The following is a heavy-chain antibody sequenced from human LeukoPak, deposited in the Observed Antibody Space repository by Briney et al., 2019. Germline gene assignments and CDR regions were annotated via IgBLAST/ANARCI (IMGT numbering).Heavy chain of an antibody. CDR1: GYTFTDYY. V-gene: IGHV1-2*02. CDR3: ATDPSGDDWFDP. Sequence: GASVTVPCKASGYTFTDYYIHWLRRAPGQGLEWMGWIRPKTGGTGYAQKFYGRVTMTRDTSISTAYMELNRLRSDDTAIYYCATDPSGDDWFDPWGQGTLVTVSS. CDR2: IRPKTGGT. J-gene: IGHJ5*02.